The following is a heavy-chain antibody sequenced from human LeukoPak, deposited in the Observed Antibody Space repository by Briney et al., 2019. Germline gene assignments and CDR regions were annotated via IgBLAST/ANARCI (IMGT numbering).Heavy chain of an antibody. J-gene: IGHJ1*01. V-gene: IGHV4-34*01. D-gene: IGHD6-13*01. CDR3: ARVGGYSSPLQH. CDR1: GGSFSGYY. Sequence: NPSETLSLTCAVYGGSFSGYYWSWIRQPPGKGLEWIGEINHSGSTNYNPSLKSRVTISVDTSKNQFSLKLSSVTAADTAVYYCARVGGYSSPLQHWGQGTLVTVSS. CDR2: INHSGST.